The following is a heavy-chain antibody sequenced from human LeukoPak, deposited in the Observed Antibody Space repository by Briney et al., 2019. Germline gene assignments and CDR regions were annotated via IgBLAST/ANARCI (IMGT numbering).Heavy chain of an antibody. CDR2: IYYSGST. Sequence: PSETLSLTCTVSGGSISSSSYYWGWIGQPQGKGLEWIGSIYYSGSTYYNPSLKSRVTISVDTSKNQFSLKLSSVTAADTAVYYCARHIIAVAGTFGYWGQGTLVTVSS. CDR3: ARHIIAVAGTFGY. V-gene: IGHV4-39*01. J-gene: IGHJ4*02. D-gene: IGHD6-19*01. CDR1: GGSISSSSYY.